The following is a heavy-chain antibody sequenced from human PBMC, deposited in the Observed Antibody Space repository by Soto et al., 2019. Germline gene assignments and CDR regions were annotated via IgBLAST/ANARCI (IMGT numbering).Heavy chain of an antibody. V-gene: IGHV3-74*03. D-gene: IGHD1-1*01. J-gene: IGHJ4*02. Sequence: GGSLRLSCAASGFNFRNFYMHWVRQAPGKGPVWVSRINPDGNATTYADSVKGRFTISRDNAKNTLFLQVNSLRVEDTAVYYCVRDMWGTGDYWGQGTLVTVSS. CDR2: INPDGNAT. CDR1: GFNFRNFY. CDR3: VRDMWGTGDY.